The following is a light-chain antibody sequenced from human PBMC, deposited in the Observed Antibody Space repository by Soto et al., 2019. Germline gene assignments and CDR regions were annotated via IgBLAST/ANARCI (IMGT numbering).Light chain of an antibody. CDR2: AAS. Sequence: DIQMTQSPSSLSASVGDRVTITCRASQAINNYLAWYQQKPGKVPTLLISAASTLQSGVPSRFSGSGSGTDFTLTISSLQPEDVATYYCQEFNAVPTCGGGTKVEI. J-gene: IGKJ4*01. CDR3: QEFNAVPT. CDR1: QAINNY. V-gene: IGKV1-27*01.